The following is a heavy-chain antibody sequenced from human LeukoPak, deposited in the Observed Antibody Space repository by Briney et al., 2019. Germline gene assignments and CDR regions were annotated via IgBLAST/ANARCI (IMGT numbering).Heavy chain of an antibody. Sequence: SETLSLTCTVSGGSISSYCWGWIRQPPGKGLEWIGSIYYSGSTYYNPSLKSRVTISVDTSKNQFSLKLSSVTAADTAVYYCARHVTSSRFLEWLLSKGFDYWGQGTLVTVSS. CDR2: IYYSGST. J-gene: IGHJ4*02. D-gene: IGHD3-3*01. CDR3: ARHVTSSRFLEWLLSKGFDY. V-gene: IGHV4-39*01. CDR1: GGSISSYC.